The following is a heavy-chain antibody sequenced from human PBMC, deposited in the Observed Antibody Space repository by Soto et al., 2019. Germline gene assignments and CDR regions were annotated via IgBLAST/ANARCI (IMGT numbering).Heavy chain of an antibody. CDR3: ARGRFDSIWGTPAPYLDY. V-gene: IGHV4-59*01. D-gene: IGHD3-16*01. Sequence: PSETLSLTCTVSGDSISTYYWTWIRQPPGKGLEWIGYIYNSATTKYNPSLKSRVTISVDTSKNQFSLKLSSVTTADTAVYYCARGRFDSIWGTPAPYLDYWGQGALVTVSS. CDR1: GDSISTYY. CDR2: IYNSATT. J-gene: IGHJ4*02.